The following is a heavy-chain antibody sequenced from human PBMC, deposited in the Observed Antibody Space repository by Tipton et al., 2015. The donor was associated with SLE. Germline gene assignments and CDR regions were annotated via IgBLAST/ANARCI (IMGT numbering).Heavy chain of an antibody. J-gene: IGHJ4*02. Sequence: TLSLTCSVSGGAISSGAYYWGWIRQHSGKDLEWIGYIYYSGMTYYNPSLKSRVAMSVDTSKNQFSLRLSSVTAADTAVYYCARGVEYQVLSPPADLGQGILVTVSS. V-gene: IGHV4-31*03. CDR1: GGAISSGAYY. CDR3: ARGVEYQVLSPPAD. D-gene: IGHD2-2*01. CDR2: IYYSGMT.